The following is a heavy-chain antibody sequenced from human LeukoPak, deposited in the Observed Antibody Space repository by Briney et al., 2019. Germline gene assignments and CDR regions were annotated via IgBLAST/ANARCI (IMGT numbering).Heavy chain of an antibody. J-gene: IGHJ6*03. CDR1: VGSFSGYY. Sequence: SETLSLTCAVYVGSFSGYYWSWLRQPPGKGLEGFGEINHSGSTNYNSSLKSRVTISVDTSKTQFSLKLSSVTAADTAVYCCARGYYGSGSHCCHMDVWGKGTTITVS. V-gene: IGHV4-34*01. CDR3: ARGYYGSGSHCCHMDV. CDR2: INHSGST. D-gene: IGHD3-10*01.